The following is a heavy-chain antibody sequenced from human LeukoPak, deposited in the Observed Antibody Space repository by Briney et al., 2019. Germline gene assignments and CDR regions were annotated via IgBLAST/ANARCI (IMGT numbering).Heavy chain of an antibody. D-gene: IGHD4-11*01. CDR2: INHSGST. Sequence: SETLSLTCAVSGGSFSGYYWSWIRQPPGKGLEWIGEINHSGSTNYNPSLKSRVTISVDTSKNQFSLKLSSVTAADTAVYYCARFASNYGLVYWGQGTLVTVSS. CDR3: ARFASNYGLVY. CDR1: GGSFSGYY. J-gene: IGHJ4*02. V-gene: IGHV4-34*01.